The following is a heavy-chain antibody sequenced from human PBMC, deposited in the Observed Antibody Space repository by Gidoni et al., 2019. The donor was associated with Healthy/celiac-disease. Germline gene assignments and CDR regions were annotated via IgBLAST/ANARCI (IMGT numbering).Heavy chain of an antibody. J-gene: IGHJ5*02. CDR2: IYYRGLT. D-gene: IGHD3-22*01. CDR3: ASHAGFYYYTSGYS. V-gene: IGHV4-39*01. CDR1: GGSIRSSSYY. Sequence: QLQLQESGPGLVTPSGTLSLTCTVPGGSIRSSSYYWGWLRQPPGKGLEWIGSIYYRGLTYYMPSLKSRVTISVDTSKSQFSLKLSSVTSSDTAVYCCASHAGFYYYTSGYSWGQGTLVTVSS.